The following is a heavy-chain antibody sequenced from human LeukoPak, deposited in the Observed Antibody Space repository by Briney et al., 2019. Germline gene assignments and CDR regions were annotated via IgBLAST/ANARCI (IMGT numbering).Heavy chain of an antibody. V-gene: IGHV3-49*03. Sequence: PGGSLRLSCTASGFTFGDYAMSWFRQAPGKGLEWVGFIRSKAYGGTTEYAASVKGRFTISRDDSKSIAYLQMNSLRAEDTAVYYCAKEFYDYVWGSYRFGRYYYYGMDVWGQGTTVTVSS. CDR2: IRSKAYGGTT. CDR3: AKEFYDYVWGSYRFGRYYYYGMDV. J-gene: IGHJ6*02. D-gene: IGHD3-16*02. CDR1: GFTFGDYA.